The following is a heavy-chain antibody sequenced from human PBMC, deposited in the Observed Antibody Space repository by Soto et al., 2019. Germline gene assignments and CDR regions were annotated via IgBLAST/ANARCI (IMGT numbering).Heavy chain of an antibody. J-gene: IGHJ3*02. CDR3: AVMDYYGSRSGLDI. CDR2: IYSGGST. CDR1: GFTVSSNY. V-gene: IGHV3-53*01. D-gene: IGHD3-10*01. Sequence: PGGSLRLSCAASGFTVSSNYMSWVRQAPGKGLEWVSVIYSGGSTYYADSVKGRFTISRDNSKNTLYLQMNSLRAEDTAVYYCAVMDYYGSRSGLDIWGQGTMVTVS.